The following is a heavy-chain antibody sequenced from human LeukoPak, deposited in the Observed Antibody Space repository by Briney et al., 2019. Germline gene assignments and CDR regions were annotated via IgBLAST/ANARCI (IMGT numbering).Heavy chain of an antibody. CDR2: IKQDGSEK. Sequence: RSGGSLRLSCAASGFTFSSYWMSWVRQAPGKGLEWVANIKQDGSEKYYVDSVKGRFTISRDNAKNTVYLHMNSLRVEDTAVYYCTSFYETNWGQGTLVTVSS. CDR1: GFTFSSYW. J-gene: IGHJ4*02. CDR3: TSFYETN. D-gene: IGHD2/OR15-2a*01. V-gene: IGHV3-7*01.